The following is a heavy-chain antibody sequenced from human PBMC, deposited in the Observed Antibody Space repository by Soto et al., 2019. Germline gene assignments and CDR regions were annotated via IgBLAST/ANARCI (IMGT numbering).Heavy chain of an antibody. J-gene: IGHJ5*02. Sequence: PGGSLRLSCAVSGFTFSAYWMHWVRQTPGKGLVWVSRINPDGTRTNYADSVEGRFTIPRDNAKSTLYLQMNSLSAEDTAIYFCSSDTFGLRDTWGQGTLVTVSS. D-gene: IGHD3-3*01. CDR3: SSDTFGLRDT. CDR2: INPDGTRT. CDR1: GFTFSAYW. V-gene: IGHV3-74*01.